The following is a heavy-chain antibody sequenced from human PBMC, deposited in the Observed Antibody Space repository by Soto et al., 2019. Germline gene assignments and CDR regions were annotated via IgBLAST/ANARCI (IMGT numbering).Heavy chain of an antibody. CDR1: GGSISSSSYY. D-gene: IGHD4-17*01. J-gene: IGHJ4*02. CDR2: IYYSGST. CDR3: ARHKTTVTTLDDFDY. Sequence: SQTLSLTCTVSGGSISSSSYYWGWIRQPPGKGLEWIGSIYYSGSTYYNPSLKSRVTISVDTSKNQFSLKLSSVTAADTAVYYCARHKTTVTTLDDFDYWGQGTLVTVSS. V-gene: IGHV4-39*01.